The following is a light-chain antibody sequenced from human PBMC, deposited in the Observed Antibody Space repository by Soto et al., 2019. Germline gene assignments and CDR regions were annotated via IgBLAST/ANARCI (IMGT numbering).Light chain of an antibody. CDR2: GAS. V-gene: IGKV3-20*01. J-gene: IGKJ4*01. Sequence: EIVLTQSPGTLSLSPGERATLSCRASQSVTTRLAWYQHKPGQAPRLLIYGASNRATGIPDRFSGSGSGTDFTLTISTLEPEDFAVYYCQQYDNSPLTFGGGTKVDIK. CDR3: QQYDNSPLT. CDR1: QSVTTR.